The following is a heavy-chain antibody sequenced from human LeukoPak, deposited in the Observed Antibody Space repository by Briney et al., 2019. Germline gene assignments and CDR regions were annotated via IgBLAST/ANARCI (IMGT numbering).Heavy chain of an antibody. V-gene: IGHV1-2*02. J-gene: IGHJ4*02. Sequence: ASVKVSCKASGYTFTGYYMHWVRQAPGQGLEWMGWINPNSGGTNYAQKFQGRVTMTRDTSISTAYMELSRLRSDDTAVYYCARESGSGSYYSYWGQGTLVTVSS. CDR3: ARESGSGSYYSY. CDR1: GYTFTGYY. CDR2: INPNSGGT. D-gene: IGHD3-10*01.